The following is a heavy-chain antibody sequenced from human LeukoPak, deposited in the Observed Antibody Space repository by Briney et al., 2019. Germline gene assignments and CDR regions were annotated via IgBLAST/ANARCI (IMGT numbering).Heavy chain of an antibody. CDR3: ARAYYYDSSGYQDY. CDR2: ISYDGSNK. CDR1: GFTFSSYA. D-gene: IGHD3-22*01. J-gene: IGHJ4*02. Sequence: PGGSLRLSCAASGFTFSSYAMHWVRQAPGKGLEWVAVISYDGSNKHYADSVKGRFTISRDNSKNTLYLQMNSLRAEDTAVYYCARAYYYDSSGYQDYWGQGTLVTVSS. V-gene: IGHV3-30-3*01.